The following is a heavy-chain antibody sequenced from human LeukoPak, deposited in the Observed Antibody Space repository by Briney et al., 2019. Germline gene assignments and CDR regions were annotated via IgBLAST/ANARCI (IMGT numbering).Heavy chain of an antibody. V-gene: IGHV3-33*06. D-gene: IGHD1-26*01. CDR3: AKGSGSYLDY. J-gene: IGHJ4*02. Sequence: PGGSLRLSCAGSGVTLRGYWMFWVRQAPGKGLEWVAVIWYDGSNKYYADSVKGRFTISRDNSKNTLYLQMNSLRAEDTAVYYCAKGSGSYLDYWGQGTLVTVSS. CDR1: GVTLRGYW. CDR2: IWYDGSNK.